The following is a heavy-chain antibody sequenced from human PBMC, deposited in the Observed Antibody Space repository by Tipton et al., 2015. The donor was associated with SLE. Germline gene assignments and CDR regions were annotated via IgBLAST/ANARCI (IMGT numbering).Heavy chain of an antibody. Sequence: SLRLSCVASGFTFRTYLMSWVRQAPGKGLQWVANIEQDGTEKYYVDSVKGRFTISRDNAQQSVSLQMDNVRPDDTAVYYCARGSSGNYLDAFDIWGHGTMVSVSS. V-gene: IGHV3-7*01. J-gene: IGHJ3*02. CDR3: ARGSSGNYLDAFDI. CDR1: GFTFRTYL. CDR2: IEQDGTEK. D-gene: IGHD5-24*01.